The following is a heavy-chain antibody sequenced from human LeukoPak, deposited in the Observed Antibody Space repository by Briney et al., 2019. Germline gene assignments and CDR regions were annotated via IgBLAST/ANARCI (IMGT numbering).Heavy chain of an antibody. J-gene: IGHJ4*02. CDR3: ASSANWDTDFWSGYYTGIAFDY. Sequence: PSETLSLTCTVSGGSISSGDYYWSWIRQPPGKGLEWIGYIYYSGSTNYNPSLKSRVTISVDTSKNQFSLKLSSVTAADTAVYYCASSANWDTDFWSGYYTGIAFDYWGQGTLVTVSS. CDR2: IYYSGST. D-gene: IGHD3-3*01. CDR1: GGSISSGDYY. V-gene: IGHV4-61*08.